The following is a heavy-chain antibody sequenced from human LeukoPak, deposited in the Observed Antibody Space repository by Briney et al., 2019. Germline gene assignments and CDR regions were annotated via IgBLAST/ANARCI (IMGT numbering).Heavy chain of an antibody. D-gene: IGHD6-13*01. CDR2: VSGYSGNT. J-gene: IGHJ4*02. Sequence: ASVRVSCKASGYIFSQYGITWVRQAPGQGLEWMGWVSGYSGNTKYAQKFQGRVTMTRDTATSTAYMEMRSLRYDDTAVYYCATLVGGIAAAVFNWGQGTLVTVSS. CDR1: GYIFSQYG. V-gene: IGHV1-18*04. CDR3: ATLVGGIAAAVFN.